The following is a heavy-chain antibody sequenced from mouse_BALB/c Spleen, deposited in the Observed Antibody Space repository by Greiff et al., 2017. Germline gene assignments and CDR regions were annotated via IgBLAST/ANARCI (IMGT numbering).Heavy chain of an antibody. CDR3: ARSKASNSPFAY. V-gene: IGHV1-80*01. J-gene: IGHJ3*01. CDR2: IYPGDGDT. Sequence: QVQLQQSGAELVRPGSSVKISCKASGYAFSSYWMNWVKQRPGQGLEWIGQIYPGDGDTNYNGKFKGKATLTADKSSSTAYMQLSSLTSEDSAVYFCARSKASNSPFAYWGQGTLVTVSA. CDR1: GYAFSSYW. D-gene: IGHD2-5*01.